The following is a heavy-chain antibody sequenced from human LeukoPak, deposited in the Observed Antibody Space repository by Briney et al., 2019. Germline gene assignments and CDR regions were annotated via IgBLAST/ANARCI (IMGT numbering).Heavy chain of an antibody. D-gene: IGHD1-7*01. J-gene: IGHJ4*02. V-gene: IGHV3-49*04. CDR1: GFTFGDYA. CDR3: TREITGTTGFDY. Sequence: GGSLRLSCTASGFTFGDYAMSWVRQAPGKGLEWVGFIRSKAYGGTTEYAASVKGRFTISRDDSKSIAYLQMNSLETEDTAVYYCTREITGTTGFDYWGQGTLVTVSS. CDR2: IRSKAYGGTT.